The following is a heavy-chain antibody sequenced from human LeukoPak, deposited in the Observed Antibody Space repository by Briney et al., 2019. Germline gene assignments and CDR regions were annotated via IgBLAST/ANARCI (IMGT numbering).Heavy chain of an antibody. CDR2: IYYSGST. J-gene: IGHJ4*02. Sequence: SETLSLTCTVSGGSISSYYWSWIRQPPGTGLEWIGYIYYSGSTNYNPSLKSRVTISVDTSKNQFSLKLSSVTAADAAVYYCARLWSGYDIDSDYWGQGTLVTVSS. D-gene: IGHD5-12*01. CDR3: ARLWSGYDIDSDY. V-gene: IGHV4-59*08. CDR1: GGSISSYY.